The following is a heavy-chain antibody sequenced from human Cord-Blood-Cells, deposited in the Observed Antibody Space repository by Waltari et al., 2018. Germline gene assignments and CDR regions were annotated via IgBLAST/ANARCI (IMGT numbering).Heavy chain of an antibody. Sequence: EVQLVESGGGLVQPGGSLRLSCAASGFTVSSNYMSWVRQVPGKGLEWVSVIYRGGSTYYADSVKGRFTISRHNSKNTRYRQMNSLRAEDTAVYYGASSSYWYFDLWGRGTLVTVSS. J-gene: IGHJ2*01. V-gene: IGHV3-53*04. CDR2: IYRGGST. CDR3: ASSSYWYFDL. CDR1: GFTVSSNY.